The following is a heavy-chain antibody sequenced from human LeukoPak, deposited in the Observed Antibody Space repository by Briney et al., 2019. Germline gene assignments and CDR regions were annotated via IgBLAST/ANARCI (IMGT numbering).Heavy chain of an antibody. V-gene: IGHV3-23*01. CDR2: ISNNGGSI. CDR1: GFTFSSFG. CDR3: VKIAPDLP. D-gene: IGHD2-21*01. J-gene: IGHJ5*02. Sequence: GGSLRLSCAASGFTFSSFGMTWVRQAPGKGLEWVSAISNNGGSIFYADSVKGRFTISRDNSKNSLYLQMNSLRADDTAVYYCVKIAPDLPWGQGTLVTVS.